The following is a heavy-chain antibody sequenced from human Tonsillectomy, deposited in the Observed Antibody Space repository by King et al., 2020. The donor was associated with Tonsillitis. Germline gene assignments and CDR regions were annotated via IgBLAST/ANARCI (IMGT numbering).Heavy chain of an antibody. D-gene: IGHD2/OR15-2a*01. J-gene: IGHJ5*02. V-gene: IGHV4-59*08. CDR1: GGSISSSY. CDR2: IYYSGST. CDR3: ARRPTIYFWFDP. Sequence: QLQESGPGLVKPSETLSLTCTVSGGSISSSYWSWIRQPPGKGLEWIGFIYYSGSTNYNPSLKSRVTLSVDTSKNQFSLKLRSVTAADTAVYYCARRPTIYFWFDPWDQGTLVTVSS.